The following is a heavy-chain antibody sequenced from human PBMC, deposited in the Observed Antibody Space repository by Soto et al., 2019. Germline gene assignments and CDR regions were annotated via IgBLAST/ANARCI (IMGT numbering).Heavy chain of an antibody. J-gene: IGHJ4*02. D-gene: IGHD3-22*01. CDR2: ISNSGSVM. V-gene: IGHV3-11*01. Sequence: VGSLRLSCAASGFTLSDYYMSWIRQAPGKGLEWISYISNSGSVMYSADSVRGRFTISRDTAKNLLYLQMNNLRAEDTAVYYCARDEYYYGSSGYPFDYWGQGTRVTVSS. CDR3: ARDEYYYGSSGYPFDY. CDR1: GFTLSDYY.